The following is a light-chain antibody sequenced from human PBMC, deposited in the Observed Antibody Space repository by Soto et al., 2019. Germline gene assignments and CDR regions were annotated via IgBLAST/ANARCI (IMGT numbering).Light chain of an antibody. CDR3: GSYTITSTLMI. Sequence: QSVLTQPASVSGSPGQSITISCSGTPSDIGAYNYVSWYQHLPGKAPEVIIYDVTNRPSGVSSRFSGSKSGTTASLTISVLQAEDEANYYCGSYTITSTLMIFGGGTKLTVL. CDR2: DVT. J-gene: IGLJ2*01. CDR1: PSDIGAYNY. V-gene: IGLV2-14*03.